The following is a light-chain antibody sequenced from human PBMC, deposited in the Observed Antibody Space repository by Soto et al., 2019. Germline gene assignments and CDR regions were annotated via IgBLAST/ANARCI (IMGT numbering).Light chain of an antibody. V-gene: IGLV2-23*01. CDR2: EGS. Sequence: QSALTQPASVSGSPGQSITISCTGTSSDVGSYNFVSWYQQHPDKAPKLMIYEGSKRPSGVSTRFSGSKSGNTASLTISGLQAEDEAAYYCCSYAGSSTVVFGGGTKVTVL. CDR1: SSDVGSYNF. J-gene: IGLJ2*01. CDR3: CSYAGSSTVV.